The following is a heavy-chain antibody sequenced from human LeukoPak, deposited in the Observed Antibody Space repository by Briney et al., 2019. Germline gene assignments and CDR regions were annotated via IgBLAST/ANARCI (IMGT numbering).Heavy chain of an antibody. CDR1: GGSISSGSYY. V-gene: IGHV4-61*02. J-gene: IGHJ3*02. Sequence: PSETLSLTCTVSGGSISSGSYYWSWIRQPAGKGLEWIGRIYTSGSTNYNPSLKSRVTISVDTSKNQFSLKLSSVTAADTAVYYCARHELRFSSGTDAFDIWGQGTMVTVSS. CDR2: IYTSGST. CDR3: ARHELRFSSGTDAFDI. D-gene: IGHD6-19*01.